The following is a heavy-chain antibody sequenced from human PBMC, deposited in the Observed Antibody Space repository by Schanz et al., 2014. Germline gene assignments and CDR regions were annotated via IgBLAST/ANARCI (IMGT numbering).Heavy chain of an antibody. CDR3: AKDSTHIDIVLVPTAIDY. CDR2: ISVYTGNT. CDR1: GYTFTSYG. Sequence: QVQLVQSGAEVKKPGASVKVSCKASGYTFTSYGISWVRQAPGQGLEWVGWISVYTGNTKYGQKVQGRVTMTADTSTNTAYMELRSLRSEDTAVYYCAKDSTHIDIVLVPTAIDYWGQGTLVTVSS. D-gene: IGHD2-2*01. J-gene: IGHJ4*02. V-gene: IGHV1-18*01.